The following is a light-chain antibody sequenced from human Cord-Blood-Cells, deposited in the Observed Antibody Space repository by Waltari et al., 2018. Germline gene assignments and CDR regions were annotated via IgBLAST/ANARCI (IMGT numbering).Light chain of an antibody. CDR1: SSDVCGYNF. V-gene: IGLV2-14*01. J-gene: IGLJ3*02. CDR2: AVS. CDR3: SSYTSSSTWV. Sequence: QSALTQPASVSGSPGQSITISCTGTSSDVCGYNFVLWYQQHPGKAPKLMIYAVSKRPSGVSTRCSGSKSGNTASLTISGLQAEDEADYYCSSYTSSSTWVFGGGTKLTVL.